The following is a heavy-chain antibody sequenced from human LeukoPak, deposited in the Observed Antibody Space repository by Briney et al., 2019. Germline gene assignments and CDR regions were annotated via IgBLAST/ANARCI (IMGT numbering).Heavy chain of an antibody. J-gene: IGHJ4*02. CDR1: GFIFSDFG. Sequence: GGSLRLSCVASGFIFSDFGMNWVRQVPGKGLEWVAFISSRGTSTFYAESVKGRFTISRDTGKKSLDLQMTSLRVEDTAAYYCVRGTDCSATTCYPISAFDYWGQGTLVTVSS. CDR3: VRGTDCSATTCYPISAFDY. V-gene: IGHV3-21*04. CDR2: ISSRGTST. D-gene: IGHD2-2*01.